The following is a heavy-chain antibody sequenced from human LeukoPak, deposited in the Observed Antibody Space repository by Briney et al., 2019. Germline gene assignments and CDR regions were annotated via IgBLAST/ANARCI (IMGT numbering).Heavy chain of an antibody. CDR2: ISGSGGST. Sequence: PGGSLRLSCAASGFTFSSYGTSWVRQAPGKGLEWVSAISGSGGSTYYADSVKGRFTISRDNSKNTLYLQMNSLRAEDTAVYYCAKGHMVRGVTYFDYWGQGTLVTVSS. J-gene: IGHJ4*02. CDR3: AKGHMVRGVTYFDY. D-gene: IGHD3-10*01. CDR1: GFTFSSYG. V-gene: IGHV3-23*01.